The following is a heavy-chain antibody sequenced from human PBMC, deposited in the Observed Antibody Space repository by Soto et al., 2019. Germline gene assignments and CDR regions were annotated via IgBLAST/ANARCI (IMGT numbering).Heavy chain of an antibody. CDR1: GGSLSGYY. D-gene: IGHD3-22*01. CDR3: ASGYYDSSGYYRRFDY. V-gene: IGHV4-34*01. J-gene: IGHJ4*02. Sequence: SETLSLTCAVYGGSLSGYYWNWIRQPPGKGLEWIGEINHSGSTNYNPSLKSRVTISVDTSKKQFSLKLSSVTAADTAVYYCASGYYDSSGYYRRFDYWGQGTLVTVS. CDR2: INHSGST.